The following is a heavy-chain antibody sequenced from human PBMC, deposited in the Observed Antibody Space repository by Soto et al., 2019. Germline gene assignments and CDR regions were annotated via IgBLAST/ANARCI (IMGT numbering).Heavy chain of an antibody. J-gene: IGHJ5*02. CDR1: GDSVSSNRTA. CDR3: ARPAGSIDP. V-gene: IGHV6-1*01. CDR2: TYYRSKWYK. Sequence: LSLTCAISGDSVSSNRTAWNWIRQSPSRGVEWLGRTYYRSKWYKEYAASVKSRITINPATSKNQLSLQLNSVSPEDTAVYLCARPAGSIDPWGQRNLVTVS.